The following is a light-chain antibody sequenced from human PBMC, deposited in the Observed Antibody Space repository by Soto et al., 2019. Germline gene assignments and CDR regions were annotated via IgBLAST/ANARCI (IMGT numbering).Light chain of an antibody. Sequence: DLQMTQSPSSLSASVGDRVTITCRASQDIGTSLAWFQQRPGKVPEILIYAASTLHSGAPSRFSGSGSGTDFTLTISSPQPEDVATYYCHRYGNAPWTFGQGTKVEIK. CDR1: QDIGTS. CDR2: AAS. V-gene: IGKV1-27*01. J-gene: IGKJ1*01. CDR3: HRYGNAPWT.